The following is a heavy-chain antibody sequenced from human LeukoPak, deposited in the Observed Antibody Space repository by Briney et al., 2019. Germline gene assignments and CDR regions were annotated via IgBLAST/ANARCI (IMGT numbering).Heavy chain of an antibody. Sequence: PGGSLRLSCAASGFTVSSNYMSWVRQAPGKGLEWVSIIYSAGSTYYADSVRGRFTISRDSSKNTVYLQMNSLRAEDTAIYYCAREGTATKLPKFDYWGQGTLVTVSS. CDR3: AREGTATKLPKFDY. CDR1: GFTVSSNY. D-gene: IGHD4-23*01. CDR2: IYSAGST. V-gene: IGHV3-53*01. J-gene: IGHJ4*02.